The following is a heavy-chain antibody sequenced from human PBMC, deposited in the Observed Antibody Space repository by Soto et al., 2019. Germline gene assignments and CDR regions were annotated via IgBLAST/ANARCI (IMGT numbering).Heavy chain of an antibody. CDR1: VFTFSSHS. Sequence: QVQLVESGGGVVQPGRSLRLSCGASVFTFSSHSIQWVRQAPGKGLEWVAVISYDGSIKYYADSVKGRFTISRDNSKNTAYLQMNSLRAEDTAVFYCAREWSTSGDLDYWGQGTLVIVSS. CDR3: AREWSTSGDLDY. CDR2: ISYDGSIK. J-gene: IGHJ4*02. D-gene: IGHD3-10*01. V-gene: IGHV3-30-3*01.